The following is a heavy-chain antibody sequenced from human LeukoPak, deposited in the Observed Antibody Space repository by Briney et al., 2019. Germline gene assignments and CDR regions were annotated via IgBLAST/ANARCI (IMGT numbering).Heavy chain of an antibody. CDR1: GFTFGDYA. Sequence: PGGSLRLSCTASGFTFGDYAMSWVRQAPGKGLEWVGFIRSKAYGGTTEYAASVKGRFTISRDDSKSIAYLQMNSLKTEDTAVYYCTRDLHDYGAVFDYWGQGTLVTVSS. D-gene: IGHD4-17*01. J-gene: IGHJ4*02. CDR2: IRSKAYGGTT. CDR3: TRDLHDYGAVFDY. V-gene: IGHV3-49*04.